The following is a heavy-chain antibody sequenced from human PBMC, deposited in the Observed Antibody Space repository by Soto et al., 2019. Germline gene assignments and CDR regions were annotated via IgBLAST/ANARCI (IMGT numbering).Heavy chain of an antibody. V-gene: IGHV1-18*01. CDR3: ARDLGQQLFDY. D-gene: IGHD6-13*01. CDR1: GYTFTTYG. CDR2: ISAYNGNK. J-gene: IGHJ4*02. Sequence: ASVKVSCTASGYTFTTYGITCVRQAPGQGLEWMGWISAYNGNKKYAQKLQGRVTMTTDTSTSTAYMELRSLRSDDTAVYYCARDLGQQLFDYWGQGTLVTVS.